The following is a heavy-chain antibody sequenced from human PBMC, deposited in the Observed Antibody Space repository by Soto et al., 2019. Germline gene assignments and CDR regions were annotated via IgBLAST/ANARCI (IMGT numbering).Heavy chain of an antibody. V-gene: IGHV1-46*01. CDR3: ARGGVDYYDSSGYYFSPYYFDY. Sequence: ASVKVSCKASGYTFTSYYMHWVRQAPGQGLEWMGIIDPSGGGTSYAQKFQGRLTMTRDTSTSTVYMELSSLRSEDTAVYYCARGGVDYYDSSGYYFSPYYFDYWGQGTLVTVSS. D-gene: IGHD3-22*01. J-gene: IGHJ4*02. CDR1: GYTFTSYY. CDR2: IDPSGGGT.